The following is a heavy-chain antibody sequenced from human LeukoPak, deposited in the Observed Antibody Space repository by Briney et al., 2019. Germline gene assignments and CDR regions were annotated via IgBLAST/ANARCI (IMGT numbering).Heavy chain of an antibody. D-gene: IGHD5-12*01. Sequence: SETLSLTCNVSGPSLSLNYWSWIRQPPGKGLEWIGYVYYPGATNYTPSLKSRVTISMDTSRNQFSLKLNSVTAADTAVYYCTRHVDPYGMDVWGQGTTVIVSS. CDR2: VYYPGAT. CDR3: TRHVDPYGMDV. V-gene: IGHV4-59*08. CDR1: GPSLSLNY. J-gene: IGHJ6*02.